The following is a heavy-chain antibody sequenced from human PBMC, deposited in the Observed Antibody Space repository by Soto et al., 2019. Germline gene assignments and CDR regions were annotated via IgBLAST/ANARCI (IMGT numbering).Heavy chain of an antibody. Sequence: GGSLRLSCAASGFTFSSYGMHWVRQAPGKGLEWVAVIWYDGSNKYYADSVKGRFTISRDNSKNTLYLQMNSLRAEDTAVYYCARDSEVGIVATIEDFDYWGQGTLVTVSS. CDR3: ARDSEVGIVATIEDFDY. J-gene: IGHJ4*02. V-gene: IGHV3-33*01. D-gene: IGHD5-12*01. CDR2: IWYDGSNK. CDR1: GFTFSSYG.